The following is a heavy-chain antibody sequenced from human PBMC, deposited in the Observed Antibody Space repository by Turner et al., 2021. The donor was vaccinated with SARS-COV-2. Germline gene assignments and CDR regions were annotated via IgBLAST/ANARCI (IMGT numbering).Heavy chain of an antibody. CDR3: ANSLQQLVSRGYYYYYGMDV. CDR2: INQNGKKI. D-gene: IGHD6-6*01. Sequence: EEQLVESGGELVQTGGSLRLSCRYSDSSFSMFWMTWVRQAPGRGLEWVASINQNGKKIYHSDSVRGRFTVSRSNAGNSLYLRMNSLRVDDTAMYYCANSLQQLVSRGYYYYYGMDVWGQGTTVTVSS. CDR1: DSSFSMFW. V-gene: IGHV3-7*01. J-gene: IGHJ6*02.